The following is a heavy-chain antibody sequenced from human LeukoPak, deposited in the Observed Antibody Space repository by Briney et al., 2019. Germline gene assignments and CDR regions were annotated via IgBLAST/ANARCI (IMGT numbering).Heavy chain of an antibody. J-gene: IGHJ4*02. D-gene: IGHD1-26*01. CDR2: ISSSSSYI. V-gene: IGHV3-21*01. Sequence: GGSLRLSCAASGFPFNTYAMNWVRQAPGKGLEWVSSISSSSSYIYYADSVKGRFTISRDNAKNSLYLQMNSLRAEDTAVYYCARDPGATPAHAGDYWGQGTLVTVSS. CDR1: GFPFNTYA. CDR3: ARDPGATPAHAGDY.